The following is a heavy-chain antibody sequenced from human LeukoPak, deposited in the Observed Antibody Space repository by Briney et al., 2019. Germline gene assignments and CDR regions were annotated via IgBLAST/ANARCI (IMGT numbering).Heavy chain of an antibody. CDR3: AKKRGHSENGGYSDL. J-gene: IGHJ2*01. CDR2: IFYSGST. Sequence: SETLSLTCTVSGGSISNHYWRWVRQAPGKGLEWIGHIFYSGSTKYRPSLKSRVSISIATSKNQFSLRLNSVTAADTAVYYCAKKRGHSENGGYSDLWGRGTLVTVSS. CDR1: GGSISNHY. D-gene: IGHD1-26*01. V-gene: IGHV4-59*11.